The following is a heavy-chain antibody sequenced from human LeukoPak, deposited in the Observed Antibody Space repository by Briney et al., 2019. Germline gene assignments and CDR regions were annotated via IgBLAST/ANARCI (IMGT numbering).Heavy chain of an antibody. Sequence: SETLSLTCTVSGGSISSYYWSWIRQPPGKGLEWIGYIYYSGSTNYNPSLKSRVTISVDTSKNQFSLKLSSVTAADTAVYYCARVIGGIQDYWGQGTLVTVSS. CDR3: ARVIGGIQDY. CDR2: IYYSGST. D-gene: IGHD3-16*01. V-gene: IGHV4-59*01. CDR1: GGSISSYY. J-gene: IGHJ4*02.